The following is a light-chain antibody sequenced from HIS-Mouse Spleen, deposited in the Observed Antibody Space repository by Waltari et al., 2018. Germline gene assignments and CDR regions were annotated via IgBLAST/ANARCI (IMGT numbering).Light chain of an antibody. CDR1: QSVSSN. CDR3: QQYNNWQFT. CDR2: GAS. V-gene: IGKV3-15*01. Sequence: MTQSPATLSVSPGERATLSCRASQSVSSNLAWYQQKPGQAPRLLIYGASTRATGIPARFSGSGSGTEFTLTISSMQSEDFAVYYCQQYNNWQFTFGPGTKVDIK. J-gene: IGKJ3*01.